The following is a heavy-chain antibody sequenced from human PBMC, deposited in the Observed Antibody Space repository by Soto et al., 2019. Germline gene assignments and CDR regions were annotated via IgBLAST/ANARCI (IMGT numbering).Heavy chain of an antibody. CDR3: AREASHSYTLTGYPYFDY. J-gene: IGHJ4*02. CDR2: IGSGTSTL. CDR1: GFTFSSHG. D-gene: IGHD3-9*01. Sequence: GGSLRLSCVGSGFTFSSHGMNWVRRAPGKGLEWISYIGSGTSTLNYADSVKGRFTISRDNVRNSLYLQMNSLTVEDTAVYYCAREASHSYTLTGYPYFDYWGQGTLVTVSS. V-gene: IGHV3-48*01.